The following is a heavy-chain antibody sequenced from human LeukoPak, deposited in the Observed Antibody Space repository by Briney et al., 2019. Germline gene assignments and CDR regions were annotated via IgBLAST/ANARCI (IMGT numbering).Heavy chain of an antibody. D-gene: IGHD4-23*01. V-gene: IGHV3-21*01. CDR1: GFTFSSYS. Sequence: PGGSLRLSCAASGFTFSSYSMNWVRQAPGEGLEWVSSISSSSSYIYYADSVKGRFTISRDNAKNSLSLQMNRLRAEDTAVYYCARSNYGGNAGFDYWRQGTLVTVSS. CDR2: ISSSSSYI. CDR3: ARSNYGGNAGFDY. J-gene: IGHJ4*02.